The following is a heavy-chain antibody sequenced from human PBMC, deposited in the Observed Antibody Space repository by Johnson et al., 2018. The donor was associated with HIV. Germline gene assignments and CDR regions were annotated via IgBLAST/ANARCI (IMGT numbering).Heavy chain of an antibody. CDR1: GFTFSSYV. CDR2: ISGSGIST. J-gene: IGHJ3*02. CDR3: AKDSSSWYGGAFDI. Sequence: VQLVESGGGLVQPGGSLRLSCAASGFTFSSYVMSWVHQAPGKGLEWVAGISGSGISTHYADSVKGQFTISRDNSKNTLYLQMTSLRAEDTAVYYCAKDSSSWYGGAFDIWGQGTMVTVSS. V-gene: IGHV3-23*04. D-gene: IGHD6-13*01.